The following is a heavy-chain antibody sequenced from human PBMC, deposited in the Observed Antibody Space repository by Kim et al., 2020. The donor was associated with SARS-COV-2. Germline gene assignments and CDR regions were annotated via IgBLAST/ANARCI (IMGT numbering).Heavy chain of an antibody. D-gene: IGHD4-17*01. V-gene: IGHV5-10-1*01. CDR3: ARGYGDYRDFQH. Sequence: GESLKISCKGSGYSFTSYWISWVRQMPGKGLEWMGRIDPSDSYTNYSPSFQGHVTISADKSISTAYLQWSSLKASDTAMYYCARGYGDYRDFQHWGQGTLVTVSS. CDR2: IDPSDSYT. CDR1: GYSFTSYW. J-gene: IGHJ1*01.